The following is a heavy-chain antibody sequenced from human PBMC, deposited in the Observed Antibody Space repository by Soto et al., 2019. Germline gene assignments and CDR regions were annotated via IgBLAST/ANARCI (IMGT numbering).Heavy chain of an antibody. CDR2: IYYSGST. CDR3: ARLVVVPAASYYFEY. V-gene: IGHV4-61*08. Sequence: SETLSLTCTVSGGSISSGGYYWSWLRQHPGKGLEWIGYIYYSGSTYYNPSLKSRVTISVDTSKNQFSLKLSSVTAADTAVYYCARLVVVPAASYYFEYWGQGTLVTVSS. D-gene: IGHD2-2*01. J-gene: IGHJ4*02. CDR1: GGSISSGGYY.